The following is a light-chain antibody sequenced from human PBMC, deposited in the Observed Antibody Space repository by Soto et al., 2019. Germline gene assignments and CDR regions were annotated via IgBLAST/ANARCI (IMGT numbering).Light chain of an antibody. CDR2: RAS. CDR3: QHYNDWPPTWT. CDR1: QSVSSK. V-gene: IGKV3-15*01. Sequence: EIVMTQFPATLSVSPGERVTLSCRASQSVSSKLAWYQQKPGQAPRVLIYRASTRATGIPARFSGSGSGTEFTLTISSLQSEDFAVYYCQHYNDWPPTWTVGQGTKVEIK. J-gene: IGKJ1*01.